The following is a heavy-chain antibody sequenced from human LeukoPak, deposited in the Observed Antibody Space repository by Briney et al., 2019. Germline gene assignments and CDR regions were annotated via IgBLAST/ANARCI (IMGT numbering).Heavy chain of an antibody. J-gene: IGHJ6*02. CDR1: GFSLSTSGVG. D-gene: IGHD3-10*01. CDR2: IYWNDDK. Sequence: ESGPTLVKPTQTLTLTCTFSGFSLSTSGVGVGWIRQPPGKALEWLALIYWNDDKRYSPSLKSRLTITKDTSKNQVVLTMTNMDPVDTATYYCAHHTNSGSYGPYYYYGMDVWDQGTTVTVSS. CDR3: AHHTNSGSYGPYYYYGMDV. V-gene: IGHV2-5*01.